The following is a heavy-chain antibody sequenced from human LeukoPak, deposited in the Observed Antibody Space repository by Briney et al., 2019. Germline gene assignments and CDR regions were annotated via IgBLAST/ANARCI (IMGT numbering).Heavy chain of an antibody. D-gene: IGHD3-9*01. CDR2: VSYDGSNK. V-gene: IGHV3-30-3*01. J-gene: IGHJ4*02. CDR3: ARDVSGYFYLDY. Sequence: PGGSLRLSCAASGFTFSSYAVHWVRQAPGKGLEWVAVVSYDGSNKYYADSVKGRFTISRDNSKNTLYLQMNSLRAEDTAVYYCARDVSGYFYLDYWGQGTLVTVSS. CDR1: GFTFSSYA.